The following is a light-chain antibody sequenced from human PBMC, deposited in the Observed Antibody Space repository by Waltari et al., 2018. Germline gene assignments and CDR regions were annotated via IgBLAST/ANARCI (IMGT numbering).Light chain of an antibody. CDR2: EVS. V-gene: IGLV2-14*01. J-gene: IGLJ1*01. Sequence: QSALTQPASLSGSPGQSITLSCTGTRRHVGHYNYVSWYQHPPGKVPKVIIYEVSNRPGGIGSRVSGSKSGNTASLTVSGLQADDEADYYCASYTTSNTIVFGTGTGVTVL. CDR1: RRHVGHYNY. CDR3: ASYTTSNTIV.